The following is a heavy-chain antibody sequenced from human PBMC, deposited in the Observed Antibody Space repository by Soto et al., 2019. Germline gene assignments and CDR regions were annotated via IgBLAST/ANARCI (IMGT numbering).Heavy chain of an antibody. J-gene: IGHJ4*02. Sequence: SETLSLTCTVSGGSISGYYWTWIRQPTETGLEWIGEINHSGSTNYNPSHKSRVTISVDTSKNQFSLKLTSVTAADTAVYYCARDKITGLFDYWGQGSLVTVSS. CDR1: GGSISGYY. D-gene: IGHD2-8*02. CDR3: ARDKITGLFDY. V-gene: IGHV4-34*01. CDR2: INHSGST.